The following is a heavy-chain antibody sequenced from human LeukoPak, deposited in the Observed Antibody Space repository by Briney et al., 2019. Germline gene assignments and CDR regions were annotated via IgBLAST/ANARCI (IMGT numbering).Heavy chain of an antibody. J-gene: IGHJ4*02. Sequence: GASVKVSCKASGGTFSSYAISWVRQAPGQGLEWMGGIIPIFGTANYAQKFQGRVTITADESTSTAYMELSRLRSEDTAVYYCARSVYDSSGYYPFDYWGQGTLVTVSS. CDR2: IIPIFGTA. V-gene: IGHV1-69*13. CDR1: GGTFSSYA. CDR3: ARSVYDSSGYYPFDY. D-gene: IGHD3-22*01.